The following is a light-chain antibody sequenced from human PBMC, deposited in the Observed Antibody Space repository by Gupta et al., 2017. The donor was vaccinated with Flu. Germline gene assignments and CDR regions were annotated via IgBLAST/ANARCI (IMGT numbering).Light chain of an antibody. CDR1: QTIDGQ. J-gene: IGKJ4*01. V-gene: IGKV3-11*01. CDR3: QQRRYWPIT. Sequence: GDRATLACRASQTIDGQLAWYQQRPGQTPRLVIYDTSYRASGIPARFSGGGSGADFTLTISSLEPEDFAVYHCQQRRYWPITFGGGTKLELK. CDR2: DTS.